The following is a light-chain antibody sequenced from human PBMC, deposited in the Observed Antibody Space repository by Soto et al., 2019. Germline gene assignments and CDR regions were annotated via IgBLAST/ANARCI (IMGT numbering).Light chain of an antibody. Sequence: IPLTKSHSSLSASVADRVTITCRESQSIGYYFSWYQHKPGKAAKLLIYAASRLQSGVPSWILGGGSGTDFSLTISSRLPEDFAAYYCQQSYKTPRVAFGQGTRLEIK. CDR3: QQSYKTPRVA. J-gene: IGKJ5*01. CDR2: AAS. V-gene: IGKV1-39*01. CDR1: QSIGYY.